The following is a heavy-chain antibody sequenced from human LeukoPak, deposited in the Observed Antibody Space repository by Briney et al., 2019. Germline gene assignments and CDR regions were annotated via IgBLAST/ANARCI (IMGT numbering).Heavy chain of an antibody. V-gene: IGHV4-30-4*08. CDR1: GGSISSGDYY. CDR3: ARLAVGIDY. J-gene: IGHJ4*02. D-gene: IGHD6-19*01. CDR2: TYYSGST. Sequence: TSETLSLTCTVSGGSISSGDYYWSWIRQPPGKGLEWIGYTYYSGSTYYNPSLKSRVTISVDTSKNQFSLKLSSVTAADTAVYYCARLAVGIDYWGQGTLVTVSS.